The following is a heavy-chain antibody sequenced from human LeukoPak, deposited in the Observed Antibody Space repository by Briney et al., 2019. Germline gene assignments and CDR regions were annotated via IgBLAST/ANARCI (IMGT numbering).Heavy chain of an antibody. J-gene: IGHJ4*02. D-gene: IGHD2-15*01. V-gene: IGHV1-8*01. CDR3: ARDGTPPIYCSGGSCYGNFDY. CDR2: MNPNSGNT. CDR1: GHSFTSCD. Sequence: EASVKVSCKASGHSFTSCDINWVRQATGQGLEWMGWMNPNSGNTGYAQKFQGRVTMTRNTSISTAYMELSSLRSEDTAVYYCARDGTPPIYCSGGSCYGNFDYWGQGTLVTVSS.